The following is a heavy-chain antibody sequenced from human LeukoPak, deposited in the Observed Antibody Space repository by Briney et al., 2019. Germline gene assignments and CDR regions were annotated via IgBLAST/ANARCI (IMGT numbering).Heavy chain of an antibody. Sequence: ASVKVSCKASGYTFTSYYMHWVRQAPGQGLEWMGIINPSGGSTSYAQKFQGRVTMTRDTSTSTVYMELSRLRSDDTAVYYCARDQPHYYGSGSYLNYWGQGTLVTVSS. J-gene: IGHJ4*02. CDR1: GYTFTSYY. CDR3: ARDQPHYYGSGSYLNY. CDR2: INPSGGST. V-gene: IGHV1-46*01. D-gene: IGHD3-10*01.